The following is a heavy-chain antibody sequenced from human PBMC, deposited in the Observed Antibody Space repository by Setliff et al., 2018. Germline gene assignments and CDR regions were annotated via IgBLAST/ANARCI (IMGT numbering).Heavy chain of an antibody. V-gene: IGHV4-4*08. D-gene: IGHD3-22*01. CDR1: GGSFSGYY. Sequence: SETLSLTCAVYGGSFSGYYWSWIRQPPGKGLEWIGYIHSSGRSNYNPYLKSRVTTSIDTSKNQFSLKLSSVTAADTAVYYCARRSPAYYSDSSGYFYDTSPYMDVWGKGTTVTVSS. CDR2: IHSSGRS. CDR3: ARRSPAYYSDSSGYFYDTSPYMDV. J-gene: IGHJ6*03.